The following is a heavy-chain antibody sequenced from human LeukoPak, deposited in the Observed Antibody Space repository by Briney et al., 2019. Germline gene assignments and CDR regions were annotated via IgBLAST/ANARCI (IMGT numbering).Heavy chain of an antibody. D-gene: IGHD3-22*01. J-gene: IGHJ6*03. V-gene: IGHV1-69*05. Sequence: GASVKVSCTASGGTFSSYAISWVRQAPGQGLECMGGIIPIFGTANYAQKFQGRVTITTDESTSTAYMELSSLRSEDTAVYYCARGYYYDSSGYYDYYYYYMDVWGKGTTVTVSS. CDR2: IIPIFGTA. CDR3: ARGYYYDSSGYYDYYYYYMDV. CDR1: GGTFSSYA.